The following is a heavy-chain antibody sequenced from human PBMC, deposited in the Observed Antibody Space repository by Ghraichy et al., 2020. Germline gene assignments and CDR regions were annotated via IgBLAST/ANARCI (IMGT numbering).Heavy chain of an antibody. CDR1: GFTFSSYS. D-gene: IGHD5-18*01. J-gene: IGHJ4*02. CDR3: ARDLPSVTAMGYFDY. V-gene: IGHV3-21*01. Sequence: GSLRLSCAASGFTFSSYSMNWVRQAPGKGLEWVSSISSSRSYIYYADSVKGRFTISRDNAKNSLYLQMNSLRAEDTAVYYCARDLPSVTAMGYFDYWGQGTLITVSS. CDR2: ISSSRSYI.